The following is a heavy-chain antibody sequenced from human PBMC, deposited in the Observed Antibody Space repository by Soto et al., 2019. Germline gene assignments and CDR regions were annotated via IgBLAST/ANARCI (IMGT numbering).Heavy chain of an antibody. D-gene: IGHD1-26*01. J-gene: IGHJ5*02. V-gene: IGHV3-23*01. CDR2: ISGSGGST. CDR1: GFTFSSYA. CDR3: AKDSGKITWFDP. Sequence: GGSLRLSCAASGFTFSSYAMSWVRQAPGKGLEWVSAISGSGGSTYYADSVKGRFIISRDNSKNTLYLQMNSLRAEDTAVYYCAKDSGKITWFDPWGQGTLLTVSS.